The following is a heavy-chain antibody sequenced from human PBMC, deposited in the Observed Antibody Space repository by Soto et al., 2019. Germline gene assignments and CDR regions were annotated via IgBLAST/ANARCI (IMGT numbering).Heavy chain of an antibody. D-gene: IGHD2-2*01. CDR3: EREGFCSNTSCYLSPSDI. Sequence: EVQLVESGGGLVQPGGSLRLSCAASGFTFSSYSMNWVRQAPGKGLEWVSYISSRSSTIYYAAAVKGRFTISRDIAKNSRYLTINSLKAEDMAVYYCEREGFCSNTSCYLSPSDIWGQGTMVTVSS. CDR1: GFTFSSYS. J-gene: IGHJ3*02. V-gene: IGHV3-48*01. CDR2: ISSRSSTI.